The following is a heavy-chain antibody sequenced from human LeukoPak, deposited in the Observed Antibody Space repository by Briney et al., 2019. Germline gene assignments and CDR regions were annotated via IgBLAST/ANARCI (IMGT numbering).Heavy chain of an antibody. V-gene: IGHV1-69*04. Sequence: SVKLSCKASGGTFSSYAISWVRQAPGQGLEWMGRIIPIFGIANYAQKFQGRVTITADKSTSTAYMELSSLRSEDTAVYYCARGDYYYYYYGMDVWGQGTTVTVSS. CDR1: GGTFSSYA. CDR3: ARGDYYYYYYGMDV. D-gene: IGHD3-16*01. J-gene: IGHJ6*02. CDR2: IIPIFGIA.